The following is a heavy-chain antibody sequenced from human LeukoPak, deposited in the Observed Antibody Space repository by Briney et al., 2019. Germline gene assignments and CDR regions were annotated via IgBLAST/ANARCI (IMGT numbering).Heavy chain of an antibody. CDR2: IYYSGST. CDR3: ATGGGGSYFDY. V-gene: IGHV4-39*01. CDR1: GGSLSSSNYY. D-gene: IGHD3-16*01. Sequence: SETLSLTCTVSGGSLSSSNYYWGWIRQPPGKGLEWIGSIYYSGSTYYNPSLKSRVTISVDTSKNQFSLKLSSVTAADTAVYYCATGGGGSYFDYWGQGTLVTVSS. J-gene: IGHJ4*02.